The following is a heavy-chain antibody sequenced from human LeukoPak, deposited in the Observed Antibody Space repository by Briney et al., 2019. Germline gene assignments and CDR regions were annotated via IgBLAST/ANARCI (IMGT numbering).Heavy chain of an antibody. J-gene: IGHJ5*02. Sequence: SETLSLTCAVDGGSFSGYYWSWIRQPPGKGLEWIGEMNHSGNTNFNPSLKSRITISVDTSKNQFSLKLSSVTAADTAVYYCARFGSSSPPWGQGTLVTVSS. CDR2: MNHSGNT. CDR3: ARFGSSSPP. V-gene: IGHV4-34*01. CDR1: GGSFSGYY. D-gene: IGHD6-6*01.